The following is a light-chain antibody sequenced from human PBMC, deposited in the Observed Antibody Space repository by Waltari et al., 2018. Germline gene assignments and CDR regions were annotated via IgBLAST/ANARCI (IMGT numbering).Light chain of an antibody. V-gene: IGKV1-39*01. CDR1: QSIGTY. CDR2: AAS. J-gene: IGKJ1*01. Sequence: DIQMTQSPSSLSASVGDRVTITCRARQSIGTYLNWYQHKPGRAPELLIYAASTLQGGVPSRFSSSGSETHYTHAISSLQREDFATYYCQQSYTTPRTFGQGTKVEIK. CDR3: QQSYTTPRT.